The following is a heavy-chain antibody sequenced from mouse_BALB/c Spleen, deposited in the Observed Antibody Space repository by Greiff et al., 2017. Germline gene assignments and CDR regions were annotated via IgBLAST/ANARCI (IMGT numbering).Heavy chain of an antibody. CDR3: TRWDDYDAGDY. J-gene: IGHJ4*01. Sequence: QVQLQQPGAELVRPGASVKLSCKASGYTFTSYWINWVKQRPGQGLEWIGNIYPSDSYTNYNQKFKDKATLTVDKSSSTAYMQLSSPTSEDSAVYYCTRWDDYDAGDYWGQGTSVTVSS. V-gene: IGHV1-69*02. D-gene: IGHD2-4*01. CDR1: GYTFTSYW. CDR2: IYPSDSYT.